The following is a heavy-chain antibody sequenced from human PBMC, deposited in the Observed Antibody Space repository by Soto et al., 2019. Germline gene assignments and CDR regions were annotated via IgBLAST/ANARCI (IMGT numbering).Heavy chain of an antibody. D-gene: IGHD1-26*01. CDR3: AGEKVGTTGIDF. J-gene: IGHJ4*02. Sequence: QAQLVQSGAEVKKPGASVKVSCKASGYTFTGYDINWVRQATGQGLEWMGWMNPNSGNTAYAPNFQGRGTMTRDNSITTAYMELSSLRDDDSAVYYCAGEKVGTTGIDFWGQGTLVTFSS. CDR2: MNPNSGNT. V-gene: IGHV1-8*01. CDR1: GYTFTGYD.